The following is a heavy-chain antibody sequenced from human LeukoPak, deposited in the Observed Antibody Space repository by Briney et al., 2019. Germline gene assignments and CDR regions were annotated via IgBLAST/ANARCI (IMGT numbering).Heavy chain of an antibody. CDR1: GFTFSNYY. CDR3: ARDRELLWFGHADY. CDR2: ISSSSSYT. V-gene: IGHV3-11*05. D-gene: IGHD3-10*01. Sequence: GGSLRLSCAASGFTFSNYYMSWIRQAPGKGLEWISYISSSSSYTNYAASGKGRFTISRDNAKISLYLQMNSLRAEDTAVYYCARDRELLWFGHADYWGQGTLVTVSS. J-gene: IGHJ4*02.